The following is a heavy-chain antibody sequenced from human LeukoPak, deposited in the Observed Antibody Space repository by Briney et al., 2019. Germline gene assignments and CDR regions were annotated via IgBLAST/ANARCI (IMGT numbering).Heavy chain of an antibody. CDR1: GYTLTSYA. J-gene: IGHJ1*01. CDR2: INAGNGNT. D-gene: IGHD4-23*01. Sequence: ASVKVSCKASGYTLTSYAMHWVRQAPGQRLEWMGWINAGNGNTKYSQKFQGRVTMTRDTSTSTVYMELSSLRSEDTAVYYCARGSYGGKEYFQHWGQGTLVTVSS. CDR3: ARGSYGGKEYFQH. V-gene: IGHV1-3*01.